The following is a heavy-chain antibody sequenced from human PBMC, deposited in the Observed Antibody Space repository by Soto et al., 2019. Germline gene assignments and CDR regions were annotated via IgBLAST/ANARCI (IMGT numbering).Heavy chain of an antibody. CDR2: VFYNGRT. CDR1: GGSISSNRNY. Sequence: QLQLQESGPGLVKASETLSLTCTVSGGSISSNRNYWGWIRQPPGKGLEWIGSVFYNGRTYYNPSLKSRVTISVDTSKNQFSLNLSSVSAADTALYYWARLSFGYDMDVWGQGTTVTASS. V-gene: IGHV4-39*01. CDR3: ARLSFGYDMDV. D-gene: IGHD3-16*01. J-gene: IGHJ6*02.